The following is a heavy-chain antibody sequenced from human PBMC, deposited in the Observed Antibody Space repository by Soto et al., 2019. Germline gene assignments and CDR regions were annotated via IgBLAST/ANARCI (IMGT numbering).Heavy chain of an antibody. CDR3: AGDSSGYSYDAFDI. J-gene: IGHJ3*02. CDR2: INSDGTGT. V-gene: IGHV3-74*01. D-gene: IGHD3-22*01. CDR1: RFTFITYW. Sequence: WGSLRLSCAASRFTFITYWIHFFRQSPVKWLVWVSRINSDGTGTSYADSVKGRITISRDNAKNTLYLQMNSLRSEDTAVYYCAGDSSGYSYDAFDIWGQGTMVTVSS.